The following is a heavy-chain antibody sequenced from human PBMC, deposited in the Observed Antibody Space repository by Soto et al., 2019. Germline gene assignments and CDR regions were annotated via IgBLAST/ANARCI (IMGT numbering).Heavy chain of an antibody. Sequence: SSVKVSCKASGSTFTSYYLHWVRQAPGHGLEWMGIINPSGGSTSYAQKFQGRVTMTRDTSTSTVYMGLRSLRSEATAVYYCARDSSSHPLDYWGQGTLVTVSS. CDR1: GSTFTSYY. V-gene: IGHV1-46*01. D-gene: IGHD6-6*01. J-gene: IGHJ4*02. CDR3: ARDSSSHPLDY. CDR2: INPSGGST.